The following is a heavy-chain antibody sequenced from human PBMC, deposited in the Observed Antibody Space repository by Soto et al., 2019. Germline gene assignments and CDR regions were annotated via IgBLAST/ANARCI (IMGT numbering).Heavy chain of an antibody. CDR1: GFTFDDYG. CDR3: PQLYRLPWSWPGRY. J-gene: IGHJ4*02. D-gene: IGHD3-10*01. CDR2: INGNGGST. Sequence: EVQLVESGGGVVRPGGSLRLSCAASGFTFDDYGMSWVRQAPGKGLEWVSGINGNGGSTCYADSVKGRFTISRDNAKISLYLQLHRLTAQATTFYNCPQLYRLPWSWPGRYWSLRCMVPVSS. V-gene: IGHV3-20*01.